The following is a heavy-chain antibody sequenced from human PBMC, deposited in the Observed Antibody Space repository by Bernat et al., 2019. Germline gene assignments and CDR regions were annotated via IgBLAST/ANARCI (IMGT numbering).Heavy chain of an antibody. V-gene: IGHV4-39*01. D-gene: IGHD3-10*01. CDR3: AGRPTRGRFDP. Sequence: QLQLQESGPGLVKPSETLSLTCTVSGGSISDSTYYWLWIRQPPGKGLEWVGTIYYSGSPYYNPSLKSRVTISVDTSKHQFSLQLNSVTAADTAVYYCAGRPTRGRFDPWGQGTLVTVSS. J-gene: IGHJ5*02. CDR2: IYYSGSP. CDR1: GGSISDSTYY.